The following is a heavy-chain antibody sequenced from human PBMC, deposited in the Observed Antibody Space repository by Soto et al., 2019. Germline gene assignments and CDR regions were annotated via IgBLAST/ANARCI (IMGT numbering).Heavy chain of an antibody. V-gene: IGHV1-69*04. CDR1: GGTFSSYT. J-gene: IGHJ4*02. Sequence: SVKVSCKASGGTFSSYTISWVRQAPGQGLEWMGRIIPILGIANYAQKFQGRVTITADKSTSTAYMELSSLRSEDTAVYYCARDPGSEYYDYWGQGTLVTVSS. CDR3: ARDPGSEYYDY. CDR2: IIPILGIA. D-gene: IGHD5-12*01.